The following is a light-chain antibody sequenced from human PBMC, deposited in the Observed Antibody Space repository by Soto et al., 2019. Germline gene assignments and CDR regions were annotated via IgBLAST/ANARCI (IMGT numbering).Light chain of an antibody. V-gene: IGKV3-20*01. Sequence: EIVLTQSPGTLSLSPGEGATLSCRASQNVRDSYLAWYQQKPGQAPSLLLYDTSTRATGVPDRFSGSGSGTDFALTISRVEPEDFALYFCQQYGSSPGTFGQGTKVDIK. CDR3: QQYGSSPGT. J-gene: IGKJ1*01. CDR1: QNVRDSY. CDR2: DTS.